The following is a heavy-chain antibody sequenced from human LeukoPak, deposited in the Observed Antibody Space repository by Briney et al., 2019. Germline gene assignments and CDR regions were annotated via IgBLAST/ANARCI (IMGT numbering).Heavy chain of an antibody. J-gene: IGHJ4*02. V-gene: IGHV3-21*01. CDR2: ISSSSSYI. Sequence: GGSLRLPCAASGFTFSSYSMNWVRQAPGKGLEWVSSISSSSSYIYYADSVKGRFTISRDNAKNSLYLQMNSLRAEDTAVYYCARDSVDTAMVRDYWGQGTLVTVSS. D-gene: IGHD5-18*01. CDR3: ARDSVDTAMVRDY. CDR1: GFTFSSYS.